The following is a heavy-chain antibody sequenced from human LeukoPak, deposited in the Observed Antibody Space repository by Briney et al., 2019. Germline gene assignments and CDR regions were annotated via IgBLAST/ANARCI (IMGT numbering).Heavy chain of an antibody. Sequence: ASVKVSCKASGYTFTSYDINWVRQATGQGLEWIGWMNPNSGNTGYAQKFQGRVTITRNTSISTAYMELSSLRSEDTAVYYCARGTAHTIFGVVMDRNAFDIWGQGTMVTVSS. CDR1: GYTFTSYD. CDR2: MNPNSGNT. D-gene: IGHD3-3*01. CDR3: ARGTAHTIFGVVMDRNAFDI. J-gene: IGHJ3*02. V-gene: IGHV1-8*03.